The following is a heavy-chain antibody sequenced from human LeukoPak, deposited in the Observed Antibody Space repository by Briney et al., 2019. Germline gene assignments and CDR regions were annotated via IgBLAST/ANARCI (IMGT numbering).Heavy chain of an antibody. CDR1: GFTFSSYG. D-gene: IGHD3-22*01. V-gene: IGHV3-33*01. Sequence: GRSLRLSCAASGFTFSSYGMHWVRQAPGKGLEWVAVIWYDGSNKYYADSVKGRFTISRDNSKNTLYLQMNSLRAEDTAVYYCAGGRAETNYYYDSSGYYETDYWGQGTLVTVSS. CDR3: AGGRAETNYYYDSSGYYETDY. J-gene: IGHJ4*02. CDR2: IWYDGSNK.